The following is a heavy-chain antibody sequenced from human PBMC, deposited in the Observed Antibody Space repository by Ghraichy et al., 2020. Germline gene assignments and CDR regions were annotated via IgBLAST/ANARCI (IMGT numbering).Heavy chain of an antibody. J-gene: IGHJ6*02. Sequence: ASVKVSCKASGYTFTSYGISWGRQAPGQGLEWRGWISAYNGNTNYAQKLQGRVTMTTDTSTSTAYMELRSLRSDDTAVYYCARELQKLDDCWSGYKYYYGMDVWGQGTTVTVSS. CDR2: ISAYNGNT. D-gene: IGHD3-3*01. V-gene: IGHV1-18*01. CDR1: GYTFTSYG. CDR3: ARELQKLDDCWSGYKYYYGMDV.